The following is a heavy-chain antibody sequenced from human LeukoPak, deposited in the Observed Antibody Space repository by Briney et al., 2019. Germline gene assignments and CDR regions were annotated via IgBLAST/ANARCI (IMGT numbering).Heavy chain of an antibody. CDR2: INGDGSST. CDR3: ARDLSWFGEFDY. V-gene: IGHV3-74*01. Sequence: GGSLRLSCAASGFTFVSYWMHWVGQSPGKGLVWVSRINGDGSSTNYADSVKGRFTISRDNSKNTLYLQMNSLRAEDTAVYYCARDLSWFGEFDYWGQGTLVTVSS. CDR1: GFTFVSYW. D-gene: IGHD3-10*01. J-gene: IGHJ4*02.